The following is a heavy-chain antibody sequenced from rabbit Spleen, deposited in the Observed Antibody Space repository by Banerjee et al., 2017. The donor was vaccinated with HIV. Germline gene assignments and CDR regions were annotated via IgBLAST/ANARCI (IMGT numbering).Heavy chain of an antibody. Sequence: QSLEESGGDLVKPGASLTLTCKASGFDFSSGFDMCWVRQAPGKGLEWIACIYTGNGKTYYASWAKGRFTISKTSSTTMTLQLTSLTAADTATYFCARDDGSYDYNLWGQGTLVTVS. CDR2: IYTGNGKT. J-gene: IGHJ4*01. D-gene: IGHD5-1*01. CDR1: GFDFSSGFD. CDR3: ARDDGSYDYNL. V-gene: IGHV1S40*01.